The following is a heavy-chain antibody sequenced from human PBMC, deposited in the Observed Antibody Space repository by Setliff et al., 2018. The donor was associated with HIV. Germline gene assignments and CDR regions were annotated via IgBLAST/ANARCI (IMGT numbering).Heavy chain of an antibody. D-gene: IGHD5-12*01. CDR1: GYTLTELS. J-gene: IGHJ3*02. CDR2: ISGYNGWT. V-gene: IGHV1-18*01. CDR3: ARGGYSGYILDAFDI. Sequence: GASVKVSCKASGYTLTELSIHWVRQAPGQGLEWMGLISGYNGWTKYPQKFQGRVTMTTDTSTSTVYMDLSSLRSGDTAVYFCARGGYSGYILDAFDIWGQGTLVTVSS.